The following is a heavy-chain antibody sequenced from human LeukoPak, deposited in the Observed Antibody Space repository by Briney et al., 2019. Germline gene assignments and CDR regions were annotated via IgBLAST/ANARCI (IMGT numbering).Heavy chain of an antibody. Sequence: GASVKVSCKASGYTFTGYYMHWVRQAPGQGLEWMGWINPNSGGTNYAQKFQGRVTMTRDTSISTAYMELSRLRSDDTAVYYCARDTPTSLPKSYSSGWYFQHWGQGTLVTVSS. CDR2: INPNSGGT. CDR1: GYTFTGYY. D-gene: IGHD6-19*01. CDR3: ARDTPTSLPKSYSSGWYFQH. V-gene: IGHV1-2*02. J-gene: IGHJ1*01.